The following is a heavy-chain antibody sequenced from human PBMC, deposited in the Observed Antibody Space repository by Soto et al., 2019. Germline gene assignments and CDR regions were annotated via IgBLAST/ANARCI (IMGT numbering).Heavy chain of an antibody. D-gene: IGHD6-13*01. Sequence: GGSLRLSCAASGFTFSDYYMTWVRQAPGKGLEWVSVISSSGGGRYYADSVKGRFTISRDNSKNTLYLQMNSLRAEDTAIYSCAKLGLSSSSEFWGQGTLVTVSS. CDR3: AKLGLSSSSEF. CDR2: ISSSGGGR. V-gene: IGHV3-23*01. J-gene: IGHJ4*02. CDR1: GFTFSDYY.